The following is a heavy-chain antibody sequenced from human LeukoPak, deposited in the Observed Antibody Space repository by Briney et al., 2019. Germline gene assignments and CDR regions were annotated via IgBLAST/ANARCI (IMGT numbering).Heavy chain of an antibody. Sequence: GESLKISCKGSGYSFINSWIGWVRQMPGKGLEWMGIIFPGDSDTRYSPSFQGQVTISADKSISTAYLQWSSLKASDTAMHYCARVGIWGYCSSTSCYIYFDYWGQGTLVTVSS. CDR1: GYSFINSW. CDR2: IFPGDSDT. J-gene: IGHJ4*01. D-gene: IGHD2-2*01. CDR3: ARVGIWGYCSSTSCYIYFDY. V-gene: IGHV5-51*01.